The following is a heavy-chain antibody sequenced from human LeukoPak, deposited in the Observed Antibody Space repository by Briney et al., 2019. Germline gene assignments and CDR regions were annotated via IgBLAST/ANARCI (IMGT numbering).Heavy chain of an antibody. J-gene: IGHJ4*02. D-gene: IGHD6-19*01. CDR1: VDSVSSNSAA. V-gene: IGHV6-1*01. Sequence: SQTLSLTCAISVDSVSSNSAACDWIRQSPSRCLEFLGRTYYRSKWYNDYAVSVKSRITLNPDTSKNQFSLQLNSVTPEDTAVYYCARDHGIAVAALDYWGQGTLVTVSS. CDR2: TYYRSKWYN. CDR3: ARDHGIAVAALDY.